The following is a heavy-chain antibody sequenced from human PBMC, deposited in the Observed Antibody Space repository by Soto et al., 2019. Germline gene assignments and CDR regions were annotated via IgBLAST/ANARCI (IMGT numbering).Heavy chain of an antibody. CDR2: SGNEANSYTT. J-gene: IGHJ4*02. CDR1: GFTFSDHY. D-gene: IGHD4-17*01. CDR3: ARDPHYGESPV. V-gene: IGHV3-72*01. Sequence: PGGSLRLSCAASGFTFSDHYMDWVRQAPGKGLEWVGRSGNEANSYTTQYAASVTGRFTISRDDSKNALYLQMNSLKTEDTAVYYCARDPHYGESPVWGQGTLVTVSS.